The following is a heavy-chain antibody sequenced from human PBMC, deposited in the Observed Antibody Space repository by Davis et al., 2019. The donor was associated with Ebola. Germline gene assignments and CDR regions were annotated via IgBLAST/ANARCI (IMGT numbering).Heavy chain of an antibody. J-gene: IGHJ4*02. Sequence: GESLKISCKDFGYTFTSYWIGWVRQMPGKGLEWMGIIYPGDSDTRYSPSFQGQVTISADKSISTAYLQWSSLKASDTAMYYCARRKALYGDYFDYWGQGTLVTVSS. V-gene: IGHV5-51*01. CDR1: GYTFTSYW. CDR2: IYPGDSDT. CDR3: ARRKALYGDYFDY. D-gene: IGHD4-17*01.